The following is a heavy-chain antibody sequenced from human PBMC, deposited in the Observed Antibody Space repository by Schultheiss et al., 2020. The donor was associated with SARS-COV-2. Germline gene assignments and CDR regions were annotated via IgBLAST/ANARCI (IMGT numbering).Heavy chain of an antibody. J-gene: IGHJ6*03. CDR3: AGFDWTQAEGYYYYYIDV. D-gene: IGHD1-1*01. Sequence: ASVKVSCKASGYTFTDYYMHWVRQAPGQGLEWMGWINPNSGGTNYAQKFQGWVTMTRDTSISTVYMELTRLRSDDTAVYYCAGFDWTQAEGYYYYYIDVWGKGTTVTVSS. CDR2: INPNSGGT. CDR1: GYTFTDYY. V-gene: IGHV1-2*04.